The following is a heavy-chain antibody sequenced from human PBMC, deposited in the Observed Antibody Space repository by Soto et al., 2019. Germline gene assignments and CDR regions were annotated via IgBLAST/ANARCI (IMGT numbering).Heavy chain of an antibody. CDR1: GGTFSSYA. J-gene: IGHJ6*02. CDR3: XXXXXXXXXXXXDV. Sequence: QVQLVQSGAEVKKPGSSVKVSCKASGGTFSSYAISWVRQAPGQGLEWMGGIIPIFRTADYAQKFQGRVTITADESTSTAYMELSSLRSXXTAXXXXXXXXXXXXXXXXDVXGQGTTVTVSS. CDR2: IIPIFRTA. V-gene: IGHV1-69*12.